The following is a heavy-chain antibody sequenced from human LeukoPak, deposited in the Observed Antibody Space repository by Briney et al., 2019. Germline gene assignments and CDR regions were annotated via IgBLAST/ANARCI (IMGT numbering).Heavy chain of an antibody. CDR1: GGSISSSSYY. J-gene: IGHJ4*02. CDR2: IYYSGST. V-gene: IGHV4-39*01. CDR3: ARQYYDSSGYYWRGVAFDY. Sequence: SETLSLTCTVSGGSISSSSYYWGWIRQPPGKGLEWIGSIYYSGSTYYNPSLKSRVTISVDTSKNQFSLKLSSVTAADTAVYYCARQYYDSSGYYWRGVAFDYWGQGTLVTVSS. D-gene: IGHD3-22*01.